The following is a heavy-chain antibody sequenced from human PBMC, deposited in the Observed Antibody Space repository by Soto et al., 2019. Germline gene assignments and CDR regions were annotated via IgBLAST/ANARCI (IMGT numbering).Heavy chain of an antibody. J-gene: IGHJ5*02. CDR1: GFNFSSYA. Sequence: EVQLLESAGGLVQPGGSLRLSCAASGFNFSSYAMNWVRQAPGKGLEWVSGVSVSGTYTYYAESVKGRFTISRDNSKSTLYLQMNSLRAEDTAVYYCAKGGAVKLPRYNWFDPWGQGVLVTVSS. V-gene: IGHV3-23*01. CDR3: AKGGAVKLPRYNWFDP. CDR2: VSVSGTYT. D-gene: IGHD2-15*01.